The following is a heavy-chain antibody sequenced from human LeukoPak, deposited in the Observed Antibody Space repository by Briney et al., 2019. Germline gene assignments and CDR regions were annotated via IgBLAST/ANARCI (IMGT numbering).Heavy chain of an antibody. Sequence: SETLSLTCAVYGGSFRGYYWSWIRQPPGKGLEWIGEINHSGSANYNPSLKSRVTISVDTSKNQFSLKLSSVTAADTAVYYCAGSSEPGYYDSSGYDYLSDYWGQGTLVTVSS. D-gene: IGHD3-22*01. J-gene: IGHJ4*02. CDR1: GGSFRGYY. CDR2: INHSGSA. CDR3: AGSSEPGYYDSSGYDYLSDY. V-gene: IGHV4-34*01.